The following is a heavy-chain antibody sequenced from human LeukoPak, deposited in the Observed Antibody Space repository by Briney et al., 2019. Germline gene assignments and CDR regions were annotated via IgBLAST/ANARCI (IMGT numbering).Heavy chain of an antibody. D-gene: IGHD3-3*01. CDR3: ARGLLGTFYDFWSGPLDY. CDR1: GGSISSYY. CDR2: IYTSGST. J-gene: IGHJ4*02. V-gene: IGHV4-4*07. Sequence: PSETLSLTCTVSGGSISSYYWSWIRQPAGKGLEWIGRIYTSGSTNYNPSLKSRVTMSVDTSKNQFSLKLSSVTAADTAVYYCARGLLGTFYDFWSGPLDYWGQGTLVTVSS.